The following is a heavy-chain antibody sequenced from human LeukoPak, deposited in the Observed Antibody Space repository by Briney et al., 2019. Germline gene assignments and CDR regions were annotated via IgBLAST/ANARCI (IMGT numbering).Heavy chain of an antibody. J-gene: IGHJ4*02. CDR2: IRYDESNK. D-gene: IGHD4-17*01. Sequence: GGSLRLSCAASGFTFSSYGMHWVGQAQGKGLEGGAFIRYDESNKYYADSVKGRFTISRDNSKNTLYLQMNSLRAEDTAVYYCAKSPDYGDYGGAYFDYWGQGTLVTVSS. V-gene: IGHV3-30*02. CDR3: AKSPDYGDYGGAYFDY. CDR1: GFTFSSYG.